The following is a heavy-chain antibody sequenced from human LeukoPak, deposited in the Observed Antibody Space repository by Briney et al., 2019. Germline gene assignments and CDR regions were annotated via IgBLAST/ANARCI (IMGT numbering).Heavy chain of an antibody. CDR1: GYTFTSYG. CDR3: ARDPGGSYGPSWFDP. CDR2: ISAYNGNT. J-gene: IGHJ5*02. D-gene: IGHD1-26*01. Sequence: ASVKVSCKASGYTFTSYGTSWVRQAPGQGLEWMGWISAYNGNTNYAQRLQGRVTMTTDTSTSTAYMELRSLRSDDTAVYYCARDPGGSYGPSWFDPWGQGTLVTVSS. V-gene: IGHV1-18*01.